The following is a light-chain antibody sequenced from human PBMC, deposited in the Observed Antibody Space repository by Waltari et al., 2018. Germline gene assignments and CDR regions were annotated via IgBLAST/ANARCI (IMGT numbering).Light chain of an antibody. CDR3: QQYSSSSRT. Sequence: EIVLTQSPGTLSLSPGERATLPCRASQSVSGSYLAWYQQKPGQAPRLLIYGASSRATDIPDRFSGSGSGTDFTLTISRLEPEDFVVYYCQQYSSSSRTFGQGTKVEIK. J-gene: IGKJ1*01. CDR1: QSVSGSY. CDR2: GAS. V-gene: IGKV3-20*01.